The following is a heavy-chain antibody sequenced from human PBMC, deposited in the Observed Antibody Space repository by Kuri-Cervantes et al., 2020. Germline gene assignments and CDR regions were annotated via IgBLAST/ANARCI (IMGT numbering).Heavy chain of an antibody. J-gene: IGHJ4*02. CDR2: ISAYNGNT. Sequence: ASVKVSCKASGYTFTSYGISWVRQAPGQGLEWMGWISAYNGNTNYAQKLQGRVTMTTDTSTSTAYTELSSLRSDDTAVYYCARAKKVRGVTADYWGQGTLVTVSS. CDR3: ARAKKVRGVTADY. V-gene: IGHV1-18*01. D-gene: IGHD3-10*01. CDR1: GYTFTSYG.